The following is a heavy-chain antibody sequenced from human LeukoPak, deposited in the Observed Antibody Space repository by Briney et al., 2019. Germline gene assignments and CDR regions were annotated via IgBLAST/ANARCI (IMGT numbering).Heavy chain of an antibody. D-gene: IGHD5-18*01. CDR1: GGSFSGYY. CDR3: ARKNTAMVKYYMDV. V-gene: IGHV4-34*01. CDR2: INHSGST. J-gene: IGHJ6*03. Sequence: SETLSLTCAVYGGSFSGYYWNWIRQPPGKGLEWIGEINHSGSTNYNPSLKSRVTISLDTSKTQFSLKLSSVTAADTAVYYCARKNTAMVKYYMDVWGKGTTVTISS.